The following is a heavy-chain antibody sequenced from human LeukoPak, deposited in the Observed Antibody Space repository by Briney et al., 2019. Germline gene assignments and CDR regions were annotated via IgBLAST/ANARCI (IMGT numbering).Heavy chain of an antibody. D-gene: IGHD3-10*01. CDR1: GYSFTSYW. V-gene: IGHV5-51*01. CDR3: ARRGHYYGSGSYPYNWFDP. J-gene: IGHJ5*02. Sequence: GESLKISCKGSGYSFTSYWIGWVRQMPGKGLEWMGIIYPGDSDTRYSPSFQGQVTISADKSISTAYLQWSSLKASDTAMYYCARRGHYYGSGSYPYNWFDPWGQGTLVTVSS. CDR2: IYPGDSDT.